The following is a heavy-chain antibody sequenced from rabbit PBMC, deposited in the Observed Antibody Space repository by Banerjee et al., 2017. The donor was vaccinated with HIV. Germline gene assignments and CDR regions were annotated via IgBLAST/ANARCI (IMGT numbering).Heavy chain of an antibody. Sequence: QSLEESGGDLVKPGASLTLTCTASGFSFSSSYCICWVRQAPGKGLEWIGCIYTGDGNTYYASWAKGRFTISKTSSTTVTLQMTSLTAADTATYFCARYAGTTYFNLWGQGTLVTVS. CDR1: GFSFSSSYC. D-gene: IGHD4-2*01. CDR3: ARYAGTTYFNL. J-gene: IGHJ4*01. V-gene: IGHV1S40*01. CDR2: IYTGDGNT.